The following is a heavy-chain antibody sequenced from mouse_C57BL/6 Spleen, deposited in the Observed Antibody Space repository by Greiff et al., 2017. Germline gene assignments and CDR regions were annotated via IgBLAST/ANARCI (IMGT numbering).Heavy chain of an antibody. J-gene: IGHJ3*01. CDR2: IYPRSGNT. Sequence: QVQLQQSGAELARPGASVKLSCKASGYTFTSYGISWVKQRTGQGLEWIGEIYPRSGNTYYNEKFKGKATLTADKSSSTAYMELRSRTSEDSAVYFCARKDYDYPAWFAYWGQGTLVTVSA. D-gene: IGHD2-4*01. V-gene: IGHV1-81*01. CDR1: GYTFTSYG. CDR3: ARKDYDYPAWFAY.